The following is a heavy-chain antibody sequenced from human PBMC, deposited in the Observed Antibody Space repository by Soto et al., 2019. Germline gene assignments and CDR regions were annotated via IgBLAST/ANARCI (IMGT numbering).Heavy chain of an antibody. J-gene: IGHJ6*03. Sequence: PVGSLRLSCAASGFAFSSYSMNWVRQAPGKGLEWVSYISSSSSTIYYADSVKGRFTISRDNAKNSLYLQMNSLRAEDTAVYYCARVPHDILTGWTGDYYYYMDVWGKGTTVTVSS. CDR3: ARVPHDILTGWTGDYYYYMDV. CDR1: GFAFSSYS. CDR2: ISSSSSTI. D-gene: IGHD3-9*01. V-gene: IGHV3-48*01.